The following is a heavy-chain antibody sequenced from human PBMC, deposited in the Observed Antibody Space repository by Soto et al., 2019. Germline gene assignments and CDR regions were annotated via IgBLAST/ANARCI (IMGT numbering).Heavy chain of an antibody. CDR3: AIDPWWHTH. D-gene: IGHD2-15*01. V-gene: IGHV3-23*01. Sequence: EVQLLESGGGLVQPGGSLRLSCKASGFTFSDHAMTWVRQAPGKGLEWLSGISGGGTGAYYADSVKGRFTASRDNSNNPVFLQMDRLRGEDPAVYYRAIDPWWHTHWGQGTLVTVSS. J-gene: IGHJ4*02. CDR1: GFTFSDHA. CDR2: ISGGGTGA.